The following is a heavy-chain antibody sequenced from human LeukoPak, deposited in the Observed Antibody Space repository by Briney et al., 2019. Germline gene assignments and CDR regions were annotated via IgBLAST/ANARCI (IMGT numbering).Heavy chain of an antibody. V-gene: IGHV4-34*01. CDR3: ARSEINDYSKY. CDR2: INHSGST. J-gene: IGHJ4*02. D-gene: IGHD4-11*01. CDR1: GGSFSGYY. Sequence: SETLSLTCAVYGGSFSGYYWSWIRQPPGKGLEWIGEINHSGSTNYNPSLKSRVTLSVDTSRNQLSLKLTSVTAADTAVYYCARSEINDYSKYWGQGTLVIVSS.